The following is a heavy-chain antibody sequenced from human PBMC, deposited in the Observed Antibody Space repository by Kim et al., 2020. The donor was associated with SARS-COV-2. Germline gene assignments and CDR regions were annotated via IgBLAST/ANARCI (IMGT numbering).Heavy chain of an antibody. CDR3: ARLYDFWRGYYFSGRQGGVDP. Sequence: SETLSLTCTVSGGSISSSSYYWGWIRQPPGKGLEWIGSIYYSGSTYYNPSLKSRVTISVDTSKNQFSLKLSSVTAADTAVYYCARLYDFWRGYYFSGRQGGVDPWGQGALVTVSS. CDR1: GGSISSSSYY. V-gene: IGHV4-39*01. CDR2: IYYSGST. D-gene: IGHD3-3*01. J-gene: IGHJ5*02.